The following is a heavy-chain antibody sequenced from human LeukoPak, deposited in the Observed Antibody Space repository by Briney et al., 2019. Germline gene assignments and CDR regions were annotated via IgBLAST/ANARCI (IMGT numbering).Heavy chain of an antibody. CDR3: ARDLRDSSGYYYH. CDR2: ISSSSSYI. J-gene: IGHJ5*02. V-gene: IGHV3-21*01. Sequence: GGSLRLSCAASGFTFSSYSMNWVRQAPGKGLEWVSSISSSSSYIYYADSVKGRFTISRDNAKNSLYLQMNSLRAEDTAVYYCARDLRDSSGYYYHWGQGTLVTVSS. CDR1: GFTFSSYS. D-gene: IGHD3-22*01.